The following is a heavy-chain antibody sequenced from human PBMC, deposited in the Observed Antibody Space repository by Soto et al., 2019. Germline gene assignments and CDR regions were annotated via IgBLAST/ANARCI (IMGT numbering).Heavy chain of an antibody. V-gene: IGHV3-7*05. CDR2: IKGDGSEK. CDR3: AKSAF. D-gene: IGHD6-25*01. J-gene: IGHJ4*02. Sequence: EVQLVESGGGLVQPGESLRLSCAGSGFTFSSSWMSWVRQAPGKGPEWVANIKGDGSEKYYADPVKGRFTISRDNAKNALYLQMNSLTAEDTAIYYCAKSAFWGQGTLVTVSS. CDR1: GFTFSSSW.